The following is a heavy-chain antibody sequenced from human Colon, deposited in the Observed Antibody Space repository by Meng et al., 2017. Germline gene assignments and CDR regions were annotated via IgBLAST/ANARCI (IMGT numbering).Heavy chain of an antibody. Sequence: EGRRGGGGGVLGKPGASLRLSCAASGFTFSGFSLSWVRQAPGKGLEWVSSITGDSTYIYYADSVKGRFTVSRDNAKNSLYLQMNSLRADDTAVYYCTRGWMPEWGQGTLVTVSS. CDR1: GFTFSGFS. CDR3: TRGWMPE. J-gene: IGHJ4*01. V-gene: IGHV3-21*01. D-gene: IGHD2-2*01. CDR2: ITGDSTYI.